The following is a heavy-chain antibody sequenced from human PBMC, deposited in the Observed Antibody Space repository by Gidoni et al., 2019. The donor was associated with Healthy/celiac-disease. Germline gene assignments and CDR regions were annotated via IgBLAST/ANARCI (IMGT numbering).Heavy chain of an antibody. CDR3: AKDDHYDADAFDI. D-gene: IGHD3-22*01. J-gene: IGHJ3*02. Sequence: EVQLVESGGGLVQPGRSLRLSCAASGFPFDDYAMTWVRQAPGKGLEWVSGISWNSGSIGYADSVKGRFTISRDNAKNSLYLQMNSLRAEDTALYYCAKDDHYDADAFDIWGQGTMVTVSS. V-gene: IGHV3-9*01. CDR1: GFPFDDYA. CDR2: ISWNSGSI.